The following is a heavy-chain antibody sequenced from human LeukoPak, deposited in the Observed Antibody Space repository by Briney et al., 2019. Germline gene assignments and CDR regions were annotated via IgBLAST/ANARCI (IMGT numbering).Heavy chain of an antibody. CDR1: GGSISSSTNW. CDR2: IYHSGGT. D-gene: IGHD5-18*01. J-gene: IGHJ4*02. CDR3: ARGGGTWIQLWFFDY. V-gene: IGHV4-4*02. Sequence: SGTLSLTCAVSGGSISSSTNWWSWVRQPPGKGLEWIGEIYHSGGTNYNPSLKSRITISVDKSQNQFSLKVNSLTAADTAVYYCARGGGTWIQLWFFDYWGQGTLVTVSS.